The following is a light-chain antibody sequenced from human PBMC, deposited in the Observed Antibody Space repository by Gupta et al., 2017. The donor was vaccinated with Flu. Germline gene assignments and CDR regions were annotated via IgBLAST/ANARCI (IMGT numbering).Light chain of an antibody. CDR2: DAS. Sequence: DSQMTQSPSSLSASVGDRVTITCQASQDISKYLNWYQQRPGKAPKILIYDASKLETGVPSRFSGSGSATDFTFTISSLQPEDIATYYCEQYDNLPLTFGGGTKVEIK. V-gene: IGKV1-33*01. CDR1: QDISKY. J-gene: IGKJ4*01. CDR3: EQYDNLPLT.